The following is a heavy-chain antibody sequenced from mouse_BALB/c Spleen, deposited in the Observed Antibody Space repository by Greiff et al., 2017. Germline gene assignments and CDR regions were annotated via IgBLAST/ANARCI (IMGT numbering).Heavy chain of an antibody. Sequence: VKLQESGPELVKPGASVKMSCKASGYTFTSYYIHWVKQRPGQGLEWIGWIYPGDGSTKYNEKFKGKTTLTADKSSSTAYMLLSSLTSEDSAIYFCARITTVVEGAMDYWGQGTSVTVSS. CDR2: IYPGDGST. CDR1: GYTFTSYY. D-gene: IGHD1-1*01. CDR3: ARITTVVEGAMDY. V-gene: IGHV1S56*01. J-gene: IGHJ4*01.